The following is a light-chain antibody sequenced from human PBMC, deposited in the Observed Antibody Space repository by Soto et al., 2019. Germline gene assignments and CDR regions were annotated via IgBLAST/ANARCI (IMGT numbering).Light chain of an antibody. J-gene: IGLJ2*01. CDR3: AAWDDSLNGVV. V-gene: IGLV1-44*01. Sequence: QAVVTQPPSASGTPGQRVAISSSGSSSNIGSNTVNWYQQLPGTAPKLLIYSNNQRPSGVPDRFSGSKSGTSASLAISGLQPKDEADYYCAAWDDSLNGVVFGGGTKLTVL. CDR2: SNN. CDR1: SSNIGSNT.